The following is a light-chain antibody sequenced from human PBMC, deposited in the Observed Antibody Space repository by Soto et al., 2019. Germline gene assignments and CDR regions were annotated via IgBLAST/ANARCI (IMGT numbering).Light chain of an antibody. J-gene: IGKJ4*01. CDR3: QQLNTYPPT. V-gene: IGKV1-9*01. CDR2: AAS. Sequence: IQMTQSPSTLSGSVGDRVTITCRASQGIRNHLAWYQQESGKAPKLLIYAASTLQSGVPSGFTGSGFGTNFTLTISSLQPEDFATYYCQQLNTYPPTFGGGTKVDIK. CDR1: QGIRNH.